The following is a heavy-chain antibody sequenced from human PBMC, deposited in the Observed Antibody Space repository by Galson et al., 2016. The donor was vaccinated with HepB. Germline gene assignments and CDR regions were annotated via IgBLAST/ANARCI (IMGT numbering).Heavy chain of an antibody. Sequence: SLRLSCAASGFTFSSFAMSWVRQAPGKGLEWVSSISSSGSDIYYADSVKGRFTISRDNAKNSLYLQMNSLRAEDTAVYYCALNDVVDSWGQGTMVTVSS. J-gene: IGHJ3*02. V-gene: IGHV3-21*06. CDR2: ISSSGSDI. CDR1: GFTFSSFA. CDR3: ALNDVVDS.